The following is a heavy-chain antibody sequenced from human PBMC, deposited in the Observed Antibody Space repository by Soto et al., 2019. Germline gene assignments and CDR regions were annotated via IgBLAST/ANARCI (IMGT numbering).Heavy chain of an antibody. J-gene: IGHJ5*02. CDR3: ARGARLGELSSLGWFDP. D-gene: IGHD3-16*02. CDR2: IYHSGST. Sequence: QLQLQESGSGLVKPSQTLSLTCAVSGGSISSGGYSWSWIRQPPGKGLEWIGYIYHSGSTYYNPALKSRVTISVDRSKNQFTLKLSSVTAADTAVYYCARGARLGELSSLGWFDPCGQGTLVTVSS. V-gene: IGHV4-30-2*01. CDR1: GGSISSGGYS.